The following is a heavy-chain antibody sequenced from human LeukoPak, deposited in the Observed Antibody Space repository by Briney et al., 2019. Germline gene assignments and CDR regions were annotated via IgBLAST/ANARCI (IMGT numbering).Heavy chain of an antibody. V-gene: IGHV3-7*01. J-gene: IGHJ6*02. CDR1: GFTFSNYW. Sequence: GGSLRLSCEASGFTFSNYWISWVRQAPGQGLEWMANIKQDGSTKNFVDSVKGRFTITRDNAKNAVYLQINSLRAEDTAGYCCVRGEYYSSSGMDLWGQGTTVTVSS. D-gene: IGHD3-10*01. CDR3: VRGEYYSSSGMDL. CDR2: IKQDGSTK.